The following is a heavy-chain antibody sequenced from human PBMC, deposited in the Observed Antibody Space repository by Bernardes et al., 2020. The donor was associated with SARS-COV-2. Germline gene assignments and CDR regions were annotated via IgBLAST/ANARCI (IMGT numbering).Heavy chain of an antibody. D-gene: IGHD2-2*02. V-gene: IGHV1-24*01. CDR2: FDPEDGET. Sequence: KVSCKVSGYTLTELSIHWVRQAPGKGLEWMGGFDPEDGETVYAQKFQGRVTMTEDTSTDTAYMELSSLRSEDTAVYYCATTSPFPCSSTTCYTGWFEPWGQGTLVTVSS. CDR3: ATTSPFPCSSTTCYTGWFEP. CDR1: GYTLTELS. J-gene: IGHJ5*02.